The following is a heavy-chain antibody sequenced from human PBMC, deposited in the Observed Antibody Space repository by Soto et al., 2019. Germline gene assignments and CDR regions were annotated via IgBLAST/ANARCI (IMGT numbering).Heavy chain of an antibody. D-gene: IGHD4-17*01. V-gene: IGHV1-3*01. Sequence: ASVKVSCKASGYTLTNHAIHWVRQAPGQRLEWMGWINAGNGNTKYSRKFQGRVTITRDTSASTAYMELSSLRSEDTALYYCARDIYDYGDSPFDYWG. CDR3: ARDIYDYGDSPFDY. J-gene: IGHJ4*01. CDR1: GYTLTNHA. CDR2: INAGNGNT.